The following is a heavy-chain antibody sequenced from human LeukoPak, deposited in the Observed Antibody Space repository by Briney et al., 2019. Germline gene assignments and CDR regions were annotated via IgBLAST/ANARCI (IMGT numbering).Heavy chain of an antibody. D-gene: IGHD2-2*02. CDR2: IYYSGST. V-gene: IGHV4-39*07. J-gene: IGHJ5*02. Sequence: PSETLSLTCTVSGGSISSSSYYWGWIRQPPGKGLKWIGSIYYSGSTYYNPSLKSRVTISVDTSKNQFSLKLSSVTAADTAVYYCAREGHCSSTSCYTYGRRTWFDPWGQGTLVTVSS. CDR1: GGSISSSSYY. CDR3: AREGHCSSTSCYTYGRRTWFDP.